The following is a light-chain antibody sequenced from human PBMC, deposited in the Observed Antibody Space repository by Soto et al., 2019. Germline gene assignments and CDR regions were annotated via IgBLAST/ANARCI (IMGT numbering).Light chain of an antibody. J-gene: IGKJ1*01. CDR3: LQHNSFPRT. CDR1: QGIRID. V-gene: IGKV1-17*02. Sequence: DIQMTQSPSSLSASGGYRFTITCRASQGIRIDLGWFQQRPGKAPKRLIYGASSLQSGVPSRFSGSGSGTGLTLTISNLQPEDFATYYCLQHNSFPRTFGQGTKVDI. CDR2: GAS.